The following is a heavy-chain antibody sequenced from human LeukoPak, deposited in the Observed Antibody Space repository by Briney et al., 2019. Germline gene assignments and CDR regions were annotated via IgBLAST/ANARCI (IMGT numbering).Heavy chain of an antibody. Sequence: RPGGSLRLSCAASGFSFSSESMNWVRQAPGKGLEWVSHISSRSTLIYFADSVKGRFTISRDNAKNSVYLQMNSLRAEDTAVYYCARDKGWSRSFFDLWGQGTMVTVSS. J-gene: IGHJ3*01. CDR2: ISSRSTLI. D-gene: IGHD1-26*01. CDR3: ARDKGWSRSFFDL. V-gene: IGHV3-48*04. CDR1: GFSFSSES.